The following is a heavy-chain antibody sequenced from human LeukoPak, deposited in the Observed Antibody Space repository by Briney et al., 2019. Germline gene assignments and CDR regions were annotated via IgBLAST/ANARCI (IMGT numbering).Heavy chain of an antibody. Sequence: GGSLRLSCTASGSGFTFSNAWMSWVRQAPGKGLEWVGRIKSKTDGGTTDYAAPVKGRFTIPRDDSKNTLYLQMNSLKTEDTAVYYCTTDGYSNYESLPPYNFDYWGQGTLVTVSS. CDR1: GSGFTFSNAW. CDR3: TTDGYSNYESLPPYNFDY. V-gene: IGHV3-15*01. D-gene: IGHD4-11*01. CDR2: IKSKTDGGTT. J-gene: IGHJ4*02.